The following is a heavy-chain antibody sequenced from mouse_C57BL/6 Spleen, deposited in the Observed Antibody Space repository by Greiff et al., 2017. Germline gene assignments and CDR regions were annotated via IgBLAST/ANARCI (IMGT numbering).Heavy chain of an antibody. Sequence: QLKESGGGLVKPGGSLKLSCAASGFTFSSYAMSWVRQTPEKRLEWVATISDGGSYTYYPDNVKGRFTISRDNAKNNLYLQMSHLKSEDTAMYYCARDTRTTVVYFDYWGQGTTLTVSS. CDR2: ISDGGSYT. CDR1: GFTFSSYA. J-gene: IGHJ2*01. CDR3: ARDTRTTVVYFDY. D-gene: IGHD1-1*01. V-gene: IGHV5-4*01.